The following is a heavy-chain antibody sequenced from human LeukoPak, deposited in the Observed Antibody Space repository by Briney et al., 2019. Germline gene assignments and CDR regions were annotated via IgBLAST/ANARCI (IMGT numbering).Heavy chain of an antibody. J-gene: IGHJ4*02. Sequence: PGGSLRLSCAASGFTFSSYAMSWVRQAPGKGLEWVSAISGSGGNTYYTDSVKGRFTISRDNSKNTVYLQMNSLRPEDTAVYYCARNSVAGTGNYWGQGTLVTVSS. CDR1: GFTFSSYA. CDR3: ARNSVAGTGNY. CDR2: ISGSGGNT. D-gene: IGHD6-19*01. V-gene: IGHV3-23*01.